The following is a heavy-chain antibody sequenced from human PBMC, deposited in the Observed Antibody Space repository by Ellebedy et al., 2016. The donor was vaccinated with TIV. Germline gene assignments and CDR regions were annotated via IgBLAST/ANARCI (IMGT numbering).Heavy chain of an antibody. CDR1: GFTFSNCG. V-gene: IGHV3-23*01. CDR2: LIGSGADT. CDR3: AKEAGSGWYEPFDD. J-gene: IGHJ4*02. D-gene: IGHD6-19*01. Sequence: GESLKISCAASGFTFSNCGMDWVRQAPGKGLEWVSGLIGSGADTYYADSVKGRFTTSRDNSKNTLYLQMNSLRVEDTAVYYRAKEAGSGWYEPFDDWGQGTLVTVSS.